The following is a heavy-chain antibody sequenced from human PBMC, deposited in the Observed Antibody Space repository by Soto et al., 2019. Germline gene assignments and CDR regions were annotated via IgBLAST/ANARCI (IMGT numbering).Heavy chain of an antibody. CDR3: ARFQLDYYYYGMDV. CDR1: GYTFTGYY. Sequence: AASVKVSCKASGYTFTGYYMHWVRQAPGQGLEWMGWINPNSGGTNYAQKFQGRVTMTRDTSISTAYMELSRLRSDDTAVYYCARFQLDYYYYGMDVWGQGTTVTVSS. CDR2: INPNSGGT. J-gene: IGHJ6*02. V-gene: IGHV1-2*02.